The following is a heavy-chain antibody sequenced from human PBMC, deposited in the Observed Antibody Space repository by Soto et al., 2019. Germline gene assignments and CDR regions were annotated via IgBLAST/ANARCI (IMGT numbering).Heavy chain of an antibody. CDR3: ARSERVFSYGSDVFDV. Sequence: GESLKISCQASGYKFSNYWIGWVRQMPGKGLEWMGIIYPGDSDIRYSPSFQGQVTFSADKFISTAYLQWSGLRASDTAMYYRARSERVFSYGSDVFDVWGQGTMVTVSS. D-gene: IGHD5-18*01. CDR1: GYKFSNYW. J-gene: IGHJ3*01. CDR2: IYPGDSDI. V-gene: IGHV5-51*01.